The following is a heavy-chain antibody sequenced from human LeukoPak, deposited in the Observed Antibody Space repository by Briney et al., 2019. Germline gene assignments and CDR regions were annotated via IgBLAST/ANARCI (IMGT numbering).Heavy chain of an antibody. CDR2: IYYSGST. CDR3: ARDPTTVTTIFDS. CDR1: GGSISSTSYY. V-gene: IGHV4-39*02. J-gene: IGHJ4*02. Sequence: PSETLSLTCSVSGGSISSTSYYWGWIRQPPGKGLEWIGSIYYSGSTYYSPSLKSRVTISVDTSKNQFSLKLSSVTAADTAVYYCARDPTTVTTIFDSWGQGTLVTVSS. D-gene: IGHD4-17*01.